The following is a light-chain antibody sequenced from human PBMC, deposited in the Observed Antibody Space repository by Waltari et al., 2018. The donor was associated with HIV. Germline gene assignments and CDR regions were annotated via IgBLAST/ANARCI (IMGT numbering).Light chain of an antibody. CDR1: QSVLYTSNNKNY. CDR2: WAS. J-gene: IGKJ1*01. Sequence: DIVMTQSPDSLAVSLGERATINCKSSQSVLYTSNNKNYLAWYQQKPGQPPKLLIYWASTRESGIPDRFTGSGSGTDLTLTISSLQAEDVAVYFCQQYYRTPHTFGQGTKVEIK. CDR3: QQYYRTPHT. V-gene: IGKV4-1*01.